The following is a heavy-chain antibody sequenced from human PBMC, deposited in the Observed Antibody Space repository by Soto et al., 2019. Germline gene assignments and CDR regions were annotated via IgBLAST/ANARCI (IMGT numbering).Heavy chain of an antibody. V-gene: IGHV1-3*01. D-gene: IGHD6-19*01. CDR3: ARDSSGWYLRVSSLDY. Sequence: QVQLVQSGAEVKKPGASVKVSCKASGYTFTSYALHWVRQAPGQRLDWMGGIHAGNGNTKYSQKFQCRVTITRDTAARTAYMELSSLISEDTAVYYCARDSSGWYLRVSSLDYWGQGTLVTVSP. CDR1: GYTFTSYA. J-gene: IGHJ4*02. CDR2: IHAGNGNT.